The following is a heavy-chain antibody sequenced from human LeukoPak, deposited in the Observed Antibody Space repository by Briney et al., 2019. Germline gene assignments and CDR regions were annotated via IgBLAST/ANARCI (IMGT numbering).Heavy chain of an antibody. CDR3: FVTGLGSSPSIFDY. J-gene: IGHJ4*02. CDR1: GYTFTSYY. D-gene: IGHD6-6*01. Sequence: ASVTVSCTASGYTFTSYYMHWVRQAPRQGLEWMGIINPSGGSTSYAQKFQGRVTMTRDTSTSTVYMELSSLRSEDTAVYYCFVTGLGSSPSIFDYWGQGTLVTVSS. V-gene: IGHV1-46*01. CDR2: INPSGGST.